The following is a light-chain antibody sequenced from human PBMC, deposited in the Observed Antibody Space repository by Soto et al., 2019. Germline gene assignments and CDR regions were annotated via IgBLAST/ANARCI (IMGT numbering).Light chain of an antibody. Sequence: EIVLTQSPGTLSLSPGERATLSCRASQSVSNSYLAWYQQKPGQAPRLLIYGTSSRATGIPDRSSGSGAGTDFTFTISRLEPEDLAVYYCQQYGSSPWTFGQGTKV. CDR1: QSVSNSY. J-gene: IGKJ1*01. V-gene: IGKV3-20*01. CDR2: GTS. CDR3: QQYGSSPWT.